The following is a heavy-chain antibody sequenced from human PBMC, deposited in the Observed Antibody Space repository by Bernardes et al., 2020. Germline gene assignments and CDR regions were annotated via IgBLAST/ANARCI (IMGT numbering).Heavy chain of an antibody. V-gene: IGHV3-73*01. D-gene: IGHD2-15*01. CDR3: TTTHGSRL. J-gene: IGHJ4*01. Sequence: GGSLRLSCAASGFTFSDSNVHWVRQASGKGLEWVGRIRKKAENNATTYAASVKGRFTISRDASEDTAHLQMNSLKMEDTAVYYCTTTHGSRLWGQGTLVTVSS. CDR2: IRKKAENNAT. CDR1: GFTFSDSN.